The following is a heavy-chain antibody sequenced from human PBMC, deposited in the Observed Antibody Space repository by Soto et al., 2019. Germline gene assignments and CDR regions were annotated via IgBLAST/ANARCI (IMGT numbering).Heavy chain of an antibody. Sequence: GESLKISCTGVGYSFTSYWIGWVRQMPGKGLEWMGIIYPGDSDTRYSPSFQGQVTISADKSVTTAYLQWSSLKASDTAMYYCARGYCTTTICDPWFDPWGQGTLVTVS. CDR1: GYSFTSYW. V-gene: IGHV5-51*01. CDR3: ARGYCTTTICDPWFDP. J-gene: IGHJ5*02. D-gene: IGHD2-2*01. CDR2: IYPGDSDT.